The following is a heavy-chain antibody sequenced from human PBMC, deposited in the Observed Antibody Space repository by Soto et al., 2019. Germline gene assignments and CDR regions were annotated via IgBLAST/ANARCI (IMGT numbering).Heavy chain of an antibody. J-gene: IGHJ5*02. D-gene: IGHD3-22*01. CDR1: GYSISSASY. CDR2: IYHGGST. CDR3: ARVGHWVPYYYDSSPYTFENWFDP. Sequence: KTSETLSLTCAVSGYSISSASYKCCLRQPPGGEVEWIGSIYHGGSTCYSPSLNCRVTLSIDMTNNHGSLILNSVTAADTAVYYCARVGHWVPYYYDSSPYTFENWFDPWGQGTLVTVSS. V-gene: IGHV4-38-2*01.